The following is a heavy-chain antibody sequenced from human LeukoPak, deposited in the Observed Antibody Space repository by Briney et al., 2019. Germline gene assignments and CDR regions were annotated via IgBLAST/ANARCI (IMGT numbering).Heavy chain of an antibody. V-gene: IGHV1-69*05. CDR2: IIPIFGTA. Sequence: GASVKVSCKASGGTFSSYAISWVRQAPGQGLEWMGGIIPIFGTANYAQKLQGRVTMTTDTSTSTAYMELRSLRSDDTAVYYCARDPPYYDYVGYFYSPPPSDHWGQGTLVTVSS. CDR3: ARDPPYYDYVGYFYSPPPSDH. CDR1: GGTFSSYA. J-gene: IGHJ4*02. D-gene: IGHD3-22*01.